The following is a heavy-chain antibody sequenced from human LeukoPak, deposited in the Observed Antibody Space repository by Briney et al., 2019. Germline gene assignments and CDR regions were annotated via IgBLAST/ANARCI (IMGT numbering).Heavy chain of an antibody. J-gene: IGHJ6*03. D-gene: IGHD5-18*01. CDR3: ARGVDTAGDYYYYYYMDV. Sequence: GGSLRLSCAASGFTFSSYWMSWVRQAPGKGLEWVANIKQDGSEKYYVDSVKGRFTISRDNAKNSLYLQMNSLRAEDTAVYYCARGVDTAGDYYYYYYMDVWGKGTTVTVSS. CDR2: IKQDGSEK. CDR1: GFTFSSYW. V-gene: IGHV3-7*01.